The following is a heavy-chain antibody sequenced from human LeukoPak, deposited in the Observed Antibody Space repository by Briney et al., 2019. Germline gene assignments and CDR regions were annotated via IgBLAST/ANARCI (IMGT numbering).Heavy chain of an antibody. CDR1: GGTFSSYT. CDR2: IIPILGIA. V-gene: IGHV1-69*02. Sequence: SVKVSCKASGGTFSSYTISWVRQAPGQGLEWLGRIIPILGIANYAQKFQGRVTITADKSTSTAYMELSSLRSEDTAVYYCASEWDSSGWYEGYWGQGTLVTVSS. CDR3: ASEWDSSGWYEGY. D-gene: IGHD6-19*01. J-gene: IGHJ4*02.